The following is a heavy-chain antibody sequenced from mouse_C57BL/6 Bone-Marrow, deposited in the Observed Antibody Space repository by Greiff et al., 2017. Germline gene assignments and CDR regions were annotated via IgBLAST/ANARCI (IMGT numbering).Heavy chain of an antibody. J-gene: IGHJ2*01. CDR1: GYTFTDYE. Sequence: VKLMESGAELVRPGASVTLSCKASGYTFTDYEMHWVKQTPVHGLEWIGAIDPETGGTAYNQKFKGKAILTADKSSSTAYMELRSLTSEDSAVYYCTRGVITTVVADPYFDYWGQGTTLTVSS. D-gene: IGHD1-1*01. V-gene: IGHV1-15*01. CDR2: IDPETGGT. CDR3: TRGVITTVVADPYFDY.